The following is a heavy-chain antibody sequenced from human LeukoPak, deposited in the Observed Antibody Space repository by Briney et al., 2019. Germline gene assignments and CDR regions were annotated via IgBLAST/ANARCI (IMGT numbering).Heavy chain of an antibody. Sequence: PSETLSLTCTVSGGSIYSYYWSWIRQPPGKGLEWIGYIYYSGSTNYNPSLKSRVTMSVDTSKNQFSLKLSSVTAADTAVYYCARVNGARVLDYWGQGTLVTVSS. J-gene: IGHJ4*02. CDR1: GGSIYSYY. CDR2: IYYSGST. CDR3: ARVNGARVLDY. V-gene: IGHV4-59*12. D-gene: IGHD1-26*01.